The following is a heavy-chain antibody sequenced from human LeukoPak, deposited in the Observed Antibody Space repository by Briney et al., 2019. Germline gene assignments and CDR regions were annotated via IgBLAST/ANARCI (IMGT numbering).Heavy chain of an antibody. Sequence: PSETLSLTCTVSGGSISSYYWSWIRQPPGKGLEWIGYIYYSGSTNYNPSLKSRVTISVDTSKNQFSLKLSSVTAADTAVYYCARHGVGATLEVAAFDIWGQGTMVTVSS. CDR1: GGSISSYY. J-gene: IGHJ3*02. D-gene: IGHD1-26*01. CDR2: IYYSGST. V-gene: IGHV4-59*08. CDR3: ARHGVGATLEVAAFDI.